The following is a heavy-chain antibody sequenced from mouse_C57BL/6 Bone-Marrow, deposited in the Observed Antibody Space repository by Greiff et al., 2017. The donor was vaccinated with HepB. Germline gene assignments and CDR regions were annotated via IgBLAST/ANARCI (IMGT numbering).Heavy chain of an antibody. V-gene: IGHV1-61*01. CDR2: IYPSDSET. CDR3: ASGTHWYFDV. Sequence: QVQLQQPGAELVRPGSSVKLSCKASGYTFTSYWMDWVKQRPGQGLEWIGNIYPSDSETHYNQKFKDKATLTVDTSSSTAYMQLSSLTSEDSAVYYCASGTHWYFDVWGTGTTVTVSS. CDR1: GYTFTSYW. D-gene: IGHD4-1*01. J-gene: IGHJ1*03.